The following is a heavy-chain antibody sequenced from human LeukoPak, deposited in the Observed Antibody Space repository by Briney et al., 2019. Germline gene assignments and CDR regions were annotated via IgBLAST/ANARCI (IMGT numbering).Heavy chain of an antibody. Sequence: AGGSLRLSCAASGMTFNTHSMNWVRQAPGKGLEWVSHISSSGDTIFYADSVKGRFTISRDDAKNSLYLQMNSLRAEDTAVYYCVREGSYYDSSGYYYVYYFEYWGQGTPVTVSS. D-gene: IGHD3-22*01. V-gene: IGHV3-48*04. CDR1: GMTFNTHS. CDR3: VREGSYYDSSGYYYVYYFEY. J-gene: IGHJ4*02. CDR2: ISSSGDTI.